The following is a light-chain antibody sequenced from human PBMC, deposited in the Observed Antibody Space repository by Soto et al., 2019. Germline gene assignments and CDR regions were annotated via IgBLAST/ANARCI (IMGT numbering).Light chain of an antibody. CDR3: CSYAGSYTFDV. CDR2: DVS. Sequence: QSALTQPRSVSGSPGQSVTISCTGTSSDVGYYKYVSWYQQHPGKAPKLMIYDVSKRPSGVPDRFSASKSGNTATLTISGLQAEDEADYYCCSYAGSYTFDVFGTGTKVTVL. V-gene: IGLV2-11*01. J-gene: IGLJ1*01. CDR1: SSDVGYYKY.